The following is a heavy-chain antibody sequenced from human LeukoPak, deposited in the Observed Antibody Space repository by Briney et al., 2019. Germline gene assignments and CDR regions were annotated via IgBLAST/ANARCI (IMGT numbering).Heavy chain of an antibody. Sequence: PGGSLRLSCAGSGFTFSSYWMSWVRQAPGKGLEWAANIKQDGSEKHYVDSVKGRFTISRDNVKNSLFLQMNSLRAEDTAVYFCARVKQQLVRLLGRDTTYYYYYYMDVWGKGTTVTVSS. D-gene: IGHD6-13*01. CDR1: GFTFSSYW. J-gene: IGHJ6*03. CDR2: IKQDGSEK. CDR3: ARVKQQLVRLLGRDTTYYYYYYMDV. V-gene: IGHV3-7*01.